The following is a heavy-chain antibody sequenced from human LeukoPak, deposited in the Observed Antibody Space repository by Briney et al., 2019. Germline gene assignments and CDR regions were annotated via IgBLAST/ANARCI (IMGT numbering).Heavy chain of an antibody. Sequence: GSLSLSCAASGFTFSSYAMSWVRKAPGKGLEWVSAISGSGGSTYYADSVKGRFTISRDNSKTTLYLQMNSLRAEDTAVYDCEGLLGPSLDDWGQGTLVTVSS. V-gene: IGHV3-23*01. D-gene: IGHD1-26*01. J-gene: IGHJ4*02. CDR1: GFTFSSYA. CDR3: EGLLGPSLDD. CDR2: ISGSGGST.